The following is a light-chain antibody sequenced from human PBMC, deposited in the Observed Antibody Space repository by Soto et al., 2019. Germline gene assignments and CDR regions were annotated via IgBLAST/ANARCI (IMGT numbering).Light chain of an antibody. CDR2: DAS. Sequence: DIQMTQSPSSLSASVGDRVTITCQASQDVSNYLNWYQQKLGKAPKLLIYDASNLETGVPSRFSGSVSGTYSSFTISSLQPEDFATYYCQQYSNLITFGQGTRLEIK. J-gene: IGKJ5*01. CDR3: QQYSNLIT. CDR1: QDVSNY. V-gene: IGKV1-33*01.